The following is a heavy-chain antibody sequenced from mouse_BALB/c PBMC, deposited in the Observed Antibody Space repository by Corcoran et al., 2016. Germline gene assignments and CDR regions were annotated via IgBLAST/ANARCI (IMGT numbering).Heavy chain of an antibody. V-gene: IGHV11-2*02. CDR3: MRYGNYGYFDV. Sequence: EVQLLETGRGLVQPGGSRGLSCEGSGFTFSGFWMSWVRQTPGKTLEWIGDINSVGSAINYAPSIKVRFTIFRDNDKSTLYLQMSNVRSEDTVTYFCMRYGNYGYFDVWGAGTTVTVSS. CDR2: INSVGSAI. D-gene: IGHD2-1*01. CDR1: GFTFSGFW. J-gene: IGHJ1*01.